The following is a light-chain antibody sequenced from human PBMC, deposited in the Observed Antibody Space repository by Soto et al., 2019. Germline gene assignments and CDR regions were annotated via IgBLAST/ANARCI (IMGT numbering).Light chain of an antibody. CDR1: ESINNW. J-gene: IGKJ1*01. CDR3: HQYNRYSWT. CDR2: GAS. Sequence: DIQMTQSPYTLSASVEDRITITCRASESINNWVAWYQQRPGKAPKLLIYGASSLESGVPSRFSGSGSGTEFTLTISSLQPEDFATYYCHQYNRYSWTFGQGTKVEIK. V-gene: IGKV1-5*01.